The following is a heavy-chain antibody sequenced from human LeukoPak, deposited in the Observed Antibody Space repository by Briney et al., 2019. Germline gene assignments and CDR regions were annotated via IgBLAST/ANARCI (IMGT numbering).Heavy chain of an antibody. D-gene: IGHD6-6*01. CDR2: IYYSGST. J-gene: IGHJ3*02. CDR1: GDSIKDYY. CDR3: AAYSSSEEANAFDI. Sequence: SETLSLTCAVSGDSIKDYYWSWIRQPPGKGLEWIGYIYYSGSTNYNPSLKSRVTISVDTSKNQFSLKLSSVTAADTAVYYCAAYSSSEEANAFDIWGQGTMVTVSS. V-gene: IGHV4-59*01.